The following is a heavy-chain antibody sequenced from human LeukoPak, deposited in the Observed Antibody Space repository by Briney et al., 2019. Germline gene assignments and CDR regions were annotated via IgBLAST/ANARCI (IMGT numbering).Heavy chain of an antibody. V-gene: IGHV1-69*13. Sequence: GASVKVCCKASGGTFSSYAISWVRQAPGQGLEWMGGIIPIFGTANYAQKFQGRVTITADESTSTAYMELSSLRSEDTAVYYCATSSTVVTPYYFDYWGQGTLVTVSS. CDR3: ATSSTVVTPYYFDY. D-gene: IGHD4-23*01. J-gene: IGHJ4*02. CDR2: IIPIFGTA. CDR1: GGTFSSYA.